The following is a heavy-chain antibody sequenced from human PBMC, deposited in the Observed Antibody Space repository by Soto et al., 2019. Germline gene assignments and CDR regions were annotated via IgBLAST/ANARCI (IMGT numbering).Heavy chain of an antibody. CDR2: ISGSGDST. CDR1: GFTFSSYA. CDR3: AKRGSGTFFGY. V-gene: IGHV3-23*01. J-gene: IGHJ4*02. Sequence: EVQLLESGGGLVQPGGSLRLSCAASGFTFSSYAMSWVRQAPGKGLERVSIISGSGDSTYYADSVKGRFTISRDNSKNPLYLQMNSLRPEDTAVYYCAKRGSGTFFGYWGQGTLVTVSS. D-gene: IGHD3-10*01.